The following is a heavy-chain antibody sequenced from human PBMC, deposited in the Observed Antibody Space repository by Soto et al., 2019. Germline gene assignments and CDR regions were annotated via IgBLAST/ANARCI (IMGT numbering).Heavy chain of an antibody. J-gene: IGHJ4*02. CDR3: ARDLVLEGKCAGGICPLIY. D-gene: IGHD2-8*02. CDR2: ISTSKGDT. CDR1: GYTFTSYG. V-gene: IGHV1-18*01. Sequence: PSVKVSFKTSGYTFTSYGVAWVRQAPGQGLEWMGWISTSKGDTTYAQKFQGRVTMTTDTSTRTAYMELRSLRSDDTAVYYCARDLVLEGKCAGGICPLIYWGQGALVTVSS.